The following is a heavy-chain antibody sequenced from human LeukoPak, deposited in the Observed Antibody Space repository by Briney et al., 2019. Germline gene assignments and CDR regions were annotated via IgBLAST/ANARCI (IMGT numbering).Heavy chain of an antibody. D-gene: IGHD3-10*01. V-gene: IGHV3-23*01. CDR1: GFTFRTYA. CDR3: AKEVRESAWFYFDY. CDR2: IRSSGEST. Sequence: GGSLRLSCAASGFTFRTYAMSWVRQAPGKGLEWVSSIRSSGESTYYADSVKGRFTISRDNSRNAVFLQMKSLTAEDTAVYYCAKEVRESAWFYFDYWGQGTLATVSS. J-gene: IGHJ4*02.